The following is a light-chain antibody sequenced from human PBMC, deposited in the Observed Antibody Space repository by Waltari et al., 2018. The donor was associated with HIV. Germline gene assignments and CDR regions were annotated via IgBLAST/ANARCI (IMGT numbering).Light chain of an antibody. CDR1: ALAKKY. CDR3: YSTDSSGYLFV. V-gene: IGLV3-10*01. Sequence: SYELTQPPSVSVSPGQTARITCSGDALAKKYAYWYQQKSGQAPVLVIYEDTKRPSGIPDRCAGSSSGAMATLTISGAQLEDEGDYYCYSTDSSGYLFVFGTGTKVTVL. J-gene: IGLJ1*01. CDR2: EDT.